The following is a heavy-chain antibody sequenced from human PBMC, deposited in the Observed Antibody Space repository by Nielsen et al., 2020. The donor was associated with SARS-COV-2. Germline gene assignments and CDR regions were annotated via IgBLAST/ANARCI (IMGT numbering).Heavy chain of an antibody. V-gene: IGHV3-30-3*01. CDR3: ARDQDGGAATSNWYFDL. CDR2: ISDDGSSD. CDR1: GFTFSHFP. D-gene: IGHD6-25*01. J-gene: IGHJ2*01. Sequence: GESLKISCAASGFTFSHFPMHWVRQAPGKGLEWMAIISDDGSSDHYADSVKGRFTVSRDDSKATVYLQMSSLQLENTGVYYCARDQDGGAATSNWYFDLWGRGTLVIVSS.